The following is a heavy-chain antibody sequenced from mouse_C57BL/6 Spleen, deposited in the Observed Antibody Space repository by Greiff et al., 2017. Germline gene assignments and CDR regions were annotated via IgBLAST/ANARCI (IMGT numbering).Heavy chain of an antibody. Sequence: EVKLMESGPELVKPGASVKISCKASGYSFTGYYMNWVKQSPEKSLEWIGEINPSTGGTTYNQKFKAKATLTVDKSSSTAYMQLKSLTSEDSAVYYCARSLYYSNYWFAYWGQGTLVTVSA. D-gene: IGHD2-5*01. J-gene: IGHJ3*01. V-gene: IGHV1-42*01. CDR3: ARSLYYSNYWFAY. CDR1: GYSFTGYY. CDR2: INPSTGGT.